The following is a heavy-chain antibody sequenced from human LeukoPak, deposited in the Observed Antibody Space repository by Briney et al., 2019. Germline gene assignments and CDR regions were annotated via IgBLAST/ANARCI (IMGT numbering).Heavy chain of an antibody. V-gene: IGHV3-48*03. Sequence: PGGSLRLSCAASGFTSSSYEMNWVRQAPGKGLEWVSYISSSGSTIYYADSVKGRFTISRDNAKNSLYLQMNSLRAEDTAVYYCAREGGYDFIWGKRYYYGMDVWGKGTTVTVSS. CDR1: GFTSSSYE. D-gene: IGHD5-12*01. CDR3: AREGGYDFIWGKRYYYGMDV. J-gene: IGHJ6*04. CDR2: ISSSGSTI.